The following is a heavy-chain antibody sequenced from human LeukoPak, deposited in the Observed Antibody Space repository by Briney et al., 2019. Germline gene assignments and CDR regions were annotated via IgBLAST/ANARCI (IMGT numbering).Heavy chain of an antibody. D-gene: IGHD4-23*01. CDR2: ISAYNGNT. V-gene: IGHV1-18*01. CDR3: ARVTRGVNSPYFDY. Sequence: ASVKVSCKASGYTFTSYGISWVRQAPGQGLEWMGWISAYNGNTNYAQKLQGRVTMTTDTSTSTAYMELRSLRSDDTAVYYCARVTRGVNSPYFDYWGQGRLVTVPS. J-gene: IGHJ4*02. CDR1: GYTFTSYG.